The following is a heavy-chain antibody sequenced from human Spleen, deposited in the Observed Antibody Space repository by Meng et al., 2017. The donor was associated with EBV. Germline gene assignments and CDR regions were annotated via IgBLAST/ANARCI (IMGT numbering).Heavy chain of an antibody. Sequence: QPHLQESGPGLGKPSETLALTRSVSGGYISSSGYHWAWIRQPPGKGLEWIGNFYYSGTTYYKSSLQSRVTMPVDTSKNQFSLRVTSVIAADTAVYYCARGYNGFFDHWGQGTLVTVSS. J-gene: IGHJ4*02. CDR2: FYYSGTT. CDR3: ARGYNGFFDH. CDR1: GGYISSSGYH. V-gene: IGHV4-39*07. D-gene: IGHD5-12*01.